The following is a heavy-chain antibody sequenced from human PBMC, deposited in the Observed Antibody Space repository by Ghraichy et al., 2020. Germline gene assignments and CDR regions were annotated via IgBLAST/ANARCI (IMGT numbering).Heavy chain of an antibody. CDR3: TTDRHYDVLTGHYYQMDV. Sequence: GGSLRLSCAASGFTFTNAWMSWVRQAPGKGLEWVGRIKNKADGGTTDYAAPVKGRFTISRDDSKNTLYLQMNSLNTEDTAVYYCTTDRHYDVLTGHYYQMDVLGQGTTVTVSS. CDR2: IKNKADGGTT. J-gene: IGHJ6*02. V-gene: IGHV3-15*01. D-gene: IGHD3-9*01. CDR1: GFTFTNAW.